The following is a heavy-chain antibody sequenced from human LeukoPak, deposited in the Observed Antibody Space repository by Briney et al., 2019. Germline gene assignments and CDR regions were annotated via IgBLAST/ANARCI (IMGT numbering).Heavy chain of an antibody. J-gene: IGHJ4*02. Sequence: GGSLRLSCAASGFTVSSNYMNWVRQAPGKGLEWVSVIYGGGNIYYADSVKGRFTISRDNAKNSLYLQMNSLRAEDTAVYYCASIGQYSSSWDRFDYWGQGTLVTVSS. CDR1: GFTVSSNY. V-gene: IGHV3-53*01. CDR2: IYGGGNI. D-gene: IGHD6-13*01. CDR3: ASIGQYSSSWDRFDY.